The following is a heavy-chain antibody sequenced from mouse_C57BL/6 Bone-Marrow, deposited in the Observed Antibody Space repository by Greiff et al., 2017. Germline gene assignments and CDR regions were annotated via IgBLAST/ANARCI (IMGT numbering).Heavy chain of an antibody. CDR3: ASLAHWYFDV. Sequence: VKLVESGAELARPGASVKLSCKASGYTFTSYGISWVKQRTGQGLEWIGEIYPRSGNTYYNEKFKGKATLTADKSSSTAYMELRSLTSEDSAVYFCASLAHWYFDVWGTGTTVTVSS. V-gene: IGHV1-81*01. CDR1: GYTFTSYG. D-gene: IGHD6-1*01. CDR2: IYPRSGNT. J-gene: IGHJ1*03.